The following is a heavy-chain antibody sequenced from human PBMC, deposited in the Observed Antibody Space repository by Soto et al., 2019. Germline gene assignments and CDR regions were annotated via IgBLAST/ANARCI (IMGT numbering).Heavy chain of an antibody. J-gene: IGHJ4*02. CDR3: AREAGDYGHPYFDY. Sequence: QLVQSGPEVKKPGSSVKVSCKSVGDTFSSYAVSWVRQAPGQGLEWMGGIIPTFGTVNYAQKFQGRATITADESTRRSYMELSSLKSEDTAVYYCAREAGDYGHPYFDYWGQGTLISVSS. CDR2: IIPTFGTV. D-gene: IGHD3-10*01. CDR1: GDTFSSYA. V-gene: IGHV1-69*01.